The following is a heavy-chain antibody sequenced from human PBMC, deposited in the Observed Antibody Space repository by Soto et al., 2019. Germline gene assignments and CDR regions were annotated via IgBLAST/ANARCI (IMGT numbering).Heavy chain of an antibody. D-gene: IGHD2-21*02. CDR1: GGTFSNYA. Sequence: QVQLVQSGAEVKKPGSSVKVSCKASGGTFSNYAITWVRQAPGQGLEWLGRIIPIFGSANYAQKFQGRVTITADESTTTVYMELSSLRSDDTAVYYCAKDGGKAGDCGKWFDPWVQGTLVTVSS. J-gene: IGHJ5*02. CDR3: AKDGGKAGDCGKWFDP. CDR2: IIPIFGSA. V-gene: IGHV1-69*15.